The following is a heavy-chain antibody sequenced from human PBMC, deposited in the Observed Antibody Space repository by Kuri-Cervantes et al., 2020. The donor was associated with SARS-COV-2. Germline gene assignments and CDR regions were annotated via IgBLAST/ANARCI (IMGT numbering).Heavy chain of an antibody. Sequence: GGSLRLSCAASGFTFSSYWMSWVRQAPGKGLEYVSAISSNGGSTYYADSVKGRFTISRDNSKNTLYLQMSSLRAEDTAVYYCVNEYTDDAFDIWGQGTMVTVSS. CDR1: GFTFSSYW. CDR3: VNEYTDDAFDI. CDR2: ISSNGGST. D-gene: IGHD1-14*01. J-gene: IGHJ3*02. V-gene: IGHV3-64D*06.